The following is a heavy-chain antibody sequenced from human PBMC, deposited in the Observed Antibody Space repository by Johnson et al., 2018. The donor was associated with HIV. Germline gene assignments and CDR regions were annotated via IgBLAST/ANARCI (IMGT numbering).Heavy chain of an antibody. D-gene: IGHD3-3*01. CDR3: ARVSTGFTISGVVILPTGAFDI. CDR2: MGTAGDT. V-gene: IGHV3-13*01. Sequence: VQVVESGGGLVQPGGSLRLSCAASGLTFSTYDMHWVRQTTGKSLEWVSAMGTAGDTYYPGAVKGRFTIARENAKNSLYLQMNDLRVDDTALYYCARVSTGFTISGVVILPTGAFDIWGQGTLVTVSS. J-gene: IGHJ3*02. CDR1: GLTFSTYD.